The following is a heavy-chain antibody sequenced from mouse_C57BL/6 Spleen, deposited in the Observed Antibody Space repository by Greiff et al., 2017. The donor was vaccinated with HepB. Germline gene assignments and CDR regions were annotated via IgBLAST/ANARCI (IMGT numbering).Heavy chain of an antibody. J-gene: IGHJ3*01. CDR1: GYSFTGYY. Sequence: VQLKQSGPELVKPGASVKISCKASGYSFTGYYMHWVKQSHGNILDWIGYIYPYNGVSSYNQKFKGKATLTVDKSSSTAYMELRSLTSEDFAVYYCARGGTTVVANWEFAYWGQGDLVTVAA. CDR2: IYPYNGVS. V-gene: IGHV1-31*01. CDR3: ARGGTTVVANWEFAY. D-gene: IGHD1-1*01.